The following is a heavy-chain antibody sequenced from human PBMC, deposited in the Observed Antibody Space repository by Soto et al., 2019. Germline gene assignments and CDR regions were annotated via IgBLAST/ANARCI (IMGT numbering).Heavy chain of an antibody. V-gene: IGHV4-4*07. CDR1: GGSITDYS. CDR2: IFSSGST. Sequence: PAETLSLTCTVSGGSITDYSWVWIRQPAGKGLEWIGRIFSSGSTNYNPSLKGRITMSLDTSKNQLSLKLNSATATDTAVYFCARDQGVGVTDDNWIDXWGQGISVPVSX. CDR3: ARDQGVGVTDDNWIDX. J-gene: IGHJ5*02. D-gene: IGHD1-26*01.